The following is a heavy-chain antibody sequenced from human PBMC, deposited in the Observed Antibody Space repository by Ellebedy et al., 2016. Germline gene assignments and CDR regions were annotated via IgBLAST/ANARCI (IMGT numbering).Heavy chain of an antibody. D-gene: IGHD3-10*01. J-gene: IGHJ4*02. CDR2: INHSGST. V-gene: IGHV4-39*01. CDR3: ARHVAGLSLYYFDY. Sequence: SETLSLXXTVSGVSFSSNSYYWSSIRQPPGKGLQRIGSINHSGSTDYNQSLKSRVTISIDTSKKQFSLRVRSVTAADTAVYYCARHVAGLSLYYFDYWGQGARVTVSS. CDR1: GVSFSSNSYY.